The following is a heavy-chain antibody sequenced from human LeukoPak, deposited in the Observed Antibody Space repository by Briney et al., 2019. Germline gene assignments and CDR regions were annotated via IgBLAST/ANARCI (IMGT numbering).Heavy chain of an antibody. CDR1: GGTFSSYA. J-gene: IGHJ6*02. D-gene: IGHD3-9*01. Sequence: ASVKVSCKASGGTFSSYAISWVRQAPGQGLEWMGRIIPILGIANYAQKFQGRVTITADKSTSTAYMELSSLRSEDTAVYYCARGGPDYDIYYYYYYGMDVWGQGTTVTVSS. V-gene: IGHV1-69*04. CDR3: ARGGPDYDIYYYYYYGMDV. CDR2: IIPILGIA.